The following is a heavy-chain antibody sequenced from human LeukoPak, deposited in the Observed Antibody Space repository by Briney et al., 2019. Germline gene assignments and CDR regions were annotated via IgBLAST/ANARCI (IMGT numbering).Heavy chain of an antibody. Sequence: PGGSLRLSRAASGFTFSRYAMRGVRPAPGKGLAWVSAKCENGRRTYYADSGKGRFTISRDNSKHTLYLQMNSLRADVTAVYYCGKRIHIRYYDSPYWGQGTLVTVSS. D-gene: IGHD3-3*01. V-gene: IGHV3-23*01. CDR3: GKRIHIRYYDSPY. J-gene: IGHJ4*02. CDR2: KCENGRRT. CDR1: GFTFSRYA.